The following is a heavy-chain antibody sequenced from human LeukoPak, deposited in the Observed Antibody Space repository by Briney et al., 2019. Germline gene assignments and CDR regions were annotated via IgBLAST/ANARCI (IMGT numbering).Heavy chain of an antibody. CDR1: GFTFSSYS. CDR2: ISSSSSTI. V-gene: IGHV3-48*01. Sequence: GGSLRLSCAASGFTFSSYSMNWVRQAPGKGLEWVSYISSSSSTIYYADSVKGRFTISRDNAKNSLYLQMNSLRAGDTAVYYCARVSDIVVVPAAMSDYWGQGTLVTVSS. J-gene: IGHJ4*02. CDR3: ARVSDIVVVPAAMSDY. D-gene: IGHD2-2*01.